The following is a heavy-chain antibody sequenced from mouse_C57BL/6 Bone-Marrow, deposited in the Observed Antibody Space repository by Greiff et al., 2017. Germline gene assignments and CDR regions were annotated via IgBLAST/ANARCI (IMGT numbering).Heavy chain of an antibody. CDR2: IYPRSGNT. CDR1: GYTFTSYG. D-gene: IGHD1-1*01. Sequence: QVHVKQSGAELARPGASVKLSCKASGYTFTSYGISWVKQRTGQGLEWIGEIYPRSGNTYYNEKFKGKATLTADKSSSTSYMELRSLTSEDSAVYFCAIYPYYYGSGYYYSMDYWGQGTSVTVSS. J-gene: IGHJ4*01. CDR3: AIYPYYYGSGYYYSMDY. V-gene: IGHV1-81*01.